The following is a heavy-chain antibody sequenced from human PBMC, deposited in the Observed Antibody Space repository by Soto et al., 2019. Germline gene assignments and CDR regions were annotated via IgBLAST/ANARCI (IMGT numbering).Heavy chain of an antibody. V-gene: IGHV3-23*01. Sequence: GGSLRLSCAASGFTFSSYAMSWVRQAPGKGLEWVSAISGSGGSTYYADSVKGRFTISRDNSKNTLYLQMNSLRAEDTAVYYCAKVGGYCTNGVCYPQGGYYYMDVWGKGTTVTVSS. CDR3: AKVGGYCTNGVCYPQGGYYYMDV. CDR1: GFTFSSYA. J-gene: IGHJ6*03. CDR2: ISGSGGST. D-gene: IGHD2-8*01.